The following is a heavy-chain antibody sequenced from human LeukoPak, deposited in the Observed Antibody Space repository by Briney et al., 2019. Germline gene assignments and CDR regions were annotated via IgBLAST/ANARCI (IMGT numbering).Heavy chain of an antibody. CDR3: AGRPDTAMIAIFDY. J-gene: IGHJ4*02. Sequence: ASVKVSCKASGYTFTGYYLHWVRQATGEGLEWMGWINPNSGGTNYAQKFQGRVTMTGDTSISTAYMELSRLSSDDTAIYYCAGRPDTAMIAIFDYWGQGTLVTVSS. D-gene: IGHD5-18*01. CDR1: GYTFTGYY. CDR2: INPNSGGT. V-gene: IGHV1-2*02.